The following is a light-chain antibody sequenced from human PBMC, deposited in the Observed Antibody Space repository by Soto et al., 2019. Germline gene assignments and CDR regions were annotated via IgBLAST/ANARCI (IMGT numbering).Light chain of an antibody. Sequence: QSALTQPRSVSGSPGQSVTISCTGTSSDVGSYNYVSWYQHHPGKAPKLMIYDVSKRPSGVPDRFSGSKSGNTASLTISGLQAEDEANYYCCSYAGNYVVFGGATKLTVL. J-gene: IGLJ2*01. CDR3: CSYAGNYVV. CDR1: SSDVGSYNY. CDR2: DVS. V-gene: IGLV2-11*01.